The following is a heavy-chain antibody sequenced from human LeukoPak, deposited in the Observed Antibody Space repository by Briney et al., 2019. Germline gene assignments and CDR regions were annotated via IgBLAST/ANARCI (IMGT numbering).Heavy chain of an antibody. CDR3: TKKYTDLHPFDY. Sequence: GGSLGLSCAASGFTFSSYAMSWVRQAPGKGLEWVSGISGSGGDTPYADSVKGRFTISRDNSKNTLYLQMNSLRAEDTAVYYCTKKYTDLHPFDYWGQGTLVTVSS. D-gene: IGHD5-18*01. J-gene: IGHJ4*02. CDR1: GFTFSSYA. CDR2: ISGSGGDT. V-gene: IGHV3-23*01.